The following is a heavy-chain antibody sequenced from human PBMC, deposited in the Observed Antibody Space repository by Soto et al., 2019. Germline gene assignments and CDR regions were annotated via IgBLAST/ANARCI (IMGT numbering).Heavy chain of an antibody. V-gene: IGHV4-31*03. CDR2: MYYSGSA. Sequence: QVQLQESGPGLVKPSQTLSLTCTVSGGSISSGGYYWSWIRQHPGKGLEWIGYMYYSGSAYYNPSLXSXXTISVDTSKNQFSLKLSSVTAADTAVYYCATQTGFTNWFDPWGQGTLVTVSS. D-gene: IGHD1-1*01. CDR3: ATQTGFTNWFDP. CDR1: GGSISSGGYY. J-gene: IGHJ5*02.